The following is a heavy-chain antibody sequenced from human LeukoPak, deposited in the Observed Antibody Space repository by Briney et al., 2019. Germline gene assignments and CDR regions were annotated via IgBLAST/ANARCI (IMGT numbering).Heavy chain of an antibody. Sequence: GGSLRLSCAASGFTFSSYSMNWVRQAPGKGLEWVSSISSSSSYTYYADSVKGRFTISRDNAKNSLYLQMNSLRAEDTAVYYCARDIAAAGESDYWGQGTLVTVSS. CDR3: ARDIAAAGESDY. J-gene: IGHJ4*02. D-gene: IGHD6-13*01. CDR1: GFTFSSYS. V-gene: IGHV3-21*01. CDR2: ISSSSSYT.